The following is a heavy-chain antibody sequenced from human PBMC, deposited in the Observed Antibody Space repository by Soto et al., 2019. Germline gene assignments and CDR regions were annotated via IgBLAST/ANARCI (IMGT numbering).Heavy chain of an antibody. CDR2: IIPLLDVT. D-gene: IGHD3-10*01. CDR1: GGTFSTYT. Sequence: QVQLVQSGAEVKKPGSSVKVSCKASGGTFSTYTINWVRQPPGQGLEWMGRIIPLLDVTNNAQRFQGRVTITADKSTSTVYMELTSLTSQDTAVYYCARDSGTVGYDDSWGQGTLVTVSS. V-gene: IGHV1-69*08. J-gene: IGHJ4*02. CDR3: ARDSGTVGYDDS.